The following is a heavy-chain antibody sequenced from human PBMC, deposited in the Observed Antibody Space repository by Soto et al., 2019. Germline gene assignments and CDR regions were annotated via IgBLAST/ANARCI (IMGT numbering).Heavy chain of an antibody. Sequence: NPSETLSLTCTVSGGSISSSYWSWIRQPPGKGLEWLAYIYDDGSANYNPSLKSRATISLDMSKNQFSLKLTSVTAADTAVYYCARDNYCSGGSCRKNWFDPWGQGTLVTVSS. J-gene: IGHJ5*02. CDR1: GGSISSSY. CDR3: ARDNYCSGGSCRKNWFDP. D-gene: IGHD2-15*01. V-gene: IGHV4-59*01. CDR2: IYDDGSA.